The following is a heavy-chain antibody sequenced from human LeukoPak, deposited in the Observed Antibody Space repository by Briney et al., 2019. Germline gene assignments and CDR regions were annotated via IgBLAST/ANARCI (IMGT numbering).Heavy chain of an antibody. CDR3: ARGSGSHFDY. Sequence: GGSLRLSCAASGFTFSNYDMFWVRQTPGKGLEWVSTLGAADDTYYPGSVRGRFTISRESAKDSLYLQMNSLRAGDTAVYYCARGSGSHFDYWGQGTLVTVSS. V-gene: IGHV3-13*04. J-gene: IGHJ4*02. D-gene: IGHD1-26*01. CDR2: LGAADDT. CDR1: GFTFSNYD.